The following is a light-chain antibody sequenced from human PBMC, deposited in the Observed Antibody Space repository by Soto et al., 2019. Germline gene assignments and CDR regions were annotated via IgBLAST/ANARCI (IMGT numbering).Light chain of an antibody. J-gene: IGKJ5*01. CDR2: DTS. CDR3: HQSNK. CDR1: QSVSSSY. Sequence: EILLTQSPGTLSLSPGERATLSCRASQSVSSSYLAWYQQIPGQPPRLLIYDTSNRVTGIPARFSGSRSGTDFTLTISSLEHEDFAVYFCHQSNKFGQGTRLEIK. V-gene: IGKV3D-20*02.